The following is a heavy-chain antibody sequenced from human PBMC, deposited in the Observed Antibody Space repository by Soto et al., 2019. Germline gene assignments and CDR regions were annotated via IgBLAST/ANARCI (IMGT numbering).Heavy chain of an antibody. V-gene: IGHV4-4*02. CDR1: GGSISSSNW. D-gene: IGHD2-21*02. CDR2: IYHSGST. J-gene: IGHJ6*02. CDR3: ARGDRGGDCYSKFYGMDV. Sequence: PSETLSLTCAVSGGSISSSNWWSWVRQPPGKGLEWIGEIYHSGSTNYNPSLKSRVTISVDKSKNQFSLKLSSVTAADTAVYYCARGDRGGDCYSKFYGMDVWGQGTTVTVSS.